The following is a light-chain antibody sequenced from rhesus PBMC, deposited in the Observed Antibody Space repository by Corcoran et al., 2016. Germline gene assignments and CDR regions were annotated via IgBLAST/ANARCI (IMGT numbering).Light chain of an antibody. Sequence: DIQMTQSPSSLSASVGDRVTITCRASQGISNYLSWSQQKPGKPPKRLIYAESSLESGVPSRFSGHGSRTEFTSTISSLQPDDFAAYYCLQYSSKPRTFGQETKVEIK. V-gene: IGKV1-36*01. CDR1: QGISNY. J-gene: IGKJ1*01. CDR3: LQYSSKPRT. CDR2: AES.